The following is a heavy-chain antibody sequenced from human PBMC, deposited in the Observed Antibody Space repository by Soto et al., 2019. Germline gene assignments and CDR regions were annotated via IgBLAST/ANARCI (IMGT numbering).Heavy chain of an antibody. CDR1: GFTFRNHA. J-gene: IGHJ6*02. CDR2: IAYDGSNA. Sequence: ESGGGVVQPGGSLRLSCAASGFTFRNHAKHWVRQAPGKGLECLAVIAYDGSNAFYRDSVKGRFTISRDNSKNTLYLHMNSLRSEDTGVYYCARGDREDILVVVGARPGEYGIDIWGQGTTVTVSS. D-gene: IGHD2-15*01. CDR3: ARGDREDILVVVGARPGEYGIDI. V-gene: IGHV3-30-3*01.